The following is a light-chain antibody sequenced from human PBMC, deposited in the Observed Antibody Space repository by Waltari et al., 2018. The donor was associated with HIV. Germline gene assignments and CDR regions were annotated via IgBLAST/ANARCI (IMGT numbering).Light chain of an antibody. V-gene: IGKV3-11*01. CDR3: QQRRIWPPIT. Sequence: EIVLTQSPITLSLSPGDRATLSCMASQSVGSYLAWYQQKPGQAPRLLIYDASNRATGIPARFRGSGSGTDFTLTISSLEPEDFAVYYCQQRRIWPPITFGQGTRLEIK. CDR2: DAS. CDR1: QSVGSY. J-gene: IGKJ5*01.